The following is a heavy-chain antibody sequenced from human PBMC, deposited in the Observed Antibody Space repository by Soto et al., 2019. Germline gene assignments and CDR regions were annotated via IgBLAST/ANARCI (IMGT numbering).Heavy chain of an antibody. CDR1: GFTFSSYG. CDR3: ARGTGSSWTVHFDY. CDR2: IWYDGSNK. V-gene: IGHV3-33*01. J-gene: IGHJ4*02. D-gene: IGHD6-13*01. Sequence: GGSLRLSCAASGFTFSSYGMHWVRQAPGKGLEWVAVIWYDGSNKYYADSVKGRFTISRDNSKNTLYLQMNSLRAEDTAVYYCARGTGSSWTVHFDYWGQGTLVTVSS.